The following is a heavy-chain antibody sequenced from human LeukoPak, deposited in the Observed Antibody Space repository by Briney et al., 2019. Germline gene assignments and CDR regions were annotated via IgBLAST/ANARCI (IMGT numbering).Heavy chain of an antibody. CDR1: GGSISSYY. CDR2: IYYSGST. CDR3: ARELGDSSGPEYYHGMDV. V-gene: IGHV4-59*12. D-gene: IGHD6-19*01. Sequence: KASETLSLTCTVSGGSISSYYWSWIRQPPGKGLEWIGYIYYSGSTNYNPSLKSRVTISVDTSKNQFSLNLNSVTAADTAVYYCARELGDSSGPEYYHGMDVWGQGTTVTVSS. J-gene: IGHJ6*02.